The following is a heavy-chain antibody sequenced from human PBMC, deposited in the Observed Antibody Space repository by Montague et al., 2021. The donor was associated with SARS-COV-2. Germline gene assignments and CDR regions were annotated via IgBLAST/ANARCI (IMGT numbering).Heavy chain of an antibody. CDR1: GGSFSSYY. D-gene: IGHD3-3*01. CDR3: ASQVPDFWSGIDY. V-gene: IGHV4-59*01. CDR2: IDYSGST. J-gene: IGHJ4*02. Sequence: SETLSLTCTVSGGSFSSYYWSWIRQPPGKGLEWIGYIDYSGSTNYNPSLKSRVTISVDTSKNQFSLKLSSVTAADTAVYYCASQVPDFWSGIDYWGQGTLVTVSS.